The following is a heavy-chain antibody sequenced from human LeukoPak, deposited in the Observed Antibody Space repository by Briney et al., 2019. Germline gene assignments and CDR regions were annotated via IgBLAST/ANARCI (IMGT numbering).Heavy chain of an antibody. CDR3: TRDRGAYNLYDY. CDR2: IRSKAYGETA. V-gene: IGHV3-49*03. J-gene: IGHJ4*02. Sequence: PGGSLRLSCTASGFTFGDYAMSWIRQAPGKGLEWVGFIRSKAYGETAGYAASVKGRFTISRDDSKAIACLQMNSLKTEDTAVYHCTRDRGAYNLYDYWGQGTLVTVSS. CDR1: GFTFGDYA. D-gene: IGHD1-1*01.